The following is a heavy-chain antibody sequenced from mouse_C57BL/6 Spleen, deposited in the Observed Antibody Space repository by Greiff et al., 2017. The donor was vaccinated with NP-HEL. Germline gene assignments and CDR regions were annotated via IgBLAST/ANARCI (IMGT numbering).Heavy chain of an antibody. V-gene: IGHV1-64*01. CDR1: GYTFTSYW. D-gene: IGHD1-1*01. Sequence: VQLQQPGAELVKPGASVKLSCKASGYTFTSYWMHWVKQRPGQGLEWIGMIHPNSGSTNYNEKFKSKATLTVDKSSSTAYMQLSSLTSEDSAVYYCAKISITTVWYFDVWGTGTTVTVSS. CDR3: AKISITTVWYFDV. J-gene: IGHJ1*03. CDR2: IHPNSGST.